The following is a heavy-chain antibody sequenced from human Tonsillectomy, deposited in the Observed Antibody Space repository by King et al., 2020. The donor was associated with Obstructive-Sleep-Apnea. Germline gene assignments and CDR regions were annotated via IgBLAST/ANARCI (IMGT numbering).Heavy chain of an antibody. Sequence: VQLVESGGGLVQPGRSLRLSCAASGFTFDDYAMHWVRQAPGKGLEGVAGVSGNSGSIGYAESVKGRVTHSRDNAKNSLYLQMNSLRAEDTAVYYCAKGWFGELASVSHYWGQGTLVTVSS. D-gene: IGHD3-10*01. J-gene: IGHJ4*02. CDR3: AKGWFGELASVSHY. V-gene: IGHV3-9*01. CDR1: GFTFDDYA. CDR2: VSGNSGSI.